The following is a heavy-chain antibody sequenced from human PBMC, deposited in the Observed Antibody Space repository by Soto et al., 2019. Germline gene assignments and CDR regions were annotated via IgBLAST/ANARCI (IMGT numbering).Heavy chain of an antibody. Sequence: QVTLKESGPVLVKPTETLTLTCTVSGFSLSNARMGVSWIRQPPGKALEWLAHIFSNDEKSYSTSLKSRLTIXXDXSXXQVVLTMTNMDPVDTATYYCARIRLGMGGHYAFDIWGQGTMVTVSS. CDR2: IFSNDEK. D-gene: IGHD7-27*01. V-gene: IGHV2-26*01. CDR3: ARIRLGMGGHYAFDI. CDR1: GFSLSNARMG. J-gene: IGHJ3*02.